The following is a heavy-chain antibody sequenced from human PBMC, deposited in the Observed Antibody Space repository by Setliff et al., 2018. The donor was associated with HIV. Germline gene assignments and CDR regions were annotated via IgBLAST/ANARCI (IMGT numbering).Heavy chain of an antibody. Sequence: SETLSLTCTVSGGSISSSSYYWGWIRQPPGKGLEWIGSIYYSGSTYYNPSLKSRVTISVDTSKNQFSLKLSSVTAADTAVYYCARDLRARTFDYWGQGTLVTVSS. V-gene: IGHV4-39*07. D-gene: IGHD5-12*01. CDR1: GGSISSSSYY. CDR2: IYYSGST. J-gene: IGHJ4*02. CDR3: ARDLRARTFDY.